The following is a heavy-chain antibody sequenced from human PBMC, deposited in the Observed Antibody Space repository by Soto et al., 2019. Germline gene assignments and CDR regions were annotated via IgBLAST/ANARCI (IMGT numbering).Heavy chain of an antibody. J-gene: IGHJ4*02. CDR1: GLSLSDYG. CDR2: ISKDRSEK. CDR3: VKQHSTGSYFDL. D-gene: IGHD6-19*01. Sequence: QVQLVESGGGVVQPGRSLRVSCAASGLSLSDYGMHWVRQAPGKGLEWVAVISKDRSEKHYADSVKGRFTISRDKSENTLYLQMNSLRAEDTAVFYRVKQHSTGSYFDLWGQGTLVTVSS. V-gene: IGHV3-30*18.